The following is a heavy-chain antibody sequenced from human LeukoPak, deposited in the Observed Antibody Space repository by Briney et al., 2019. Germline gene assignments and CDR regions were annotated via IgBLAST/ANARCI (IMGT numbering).Heavy chain of an antibody. D-gene: IGHD3-22*01. CDR2: IYPGDSDT. V-gene: IGHV5-51*01. CDR3: ARLSDYYDSSGYFDY. CDR1: GYSFTSYW. Sequence: GESLKISCKGSGYSFTSYWIGWARQMPGKGLEWMGIIYPGDSDTRYSPSFQGQVTISADKSISTAYLQWSSLKASDTAMYYCARLSDYYDSSGYFDYWGQGTLVTVSS. J-gene: IGHJ4*02.